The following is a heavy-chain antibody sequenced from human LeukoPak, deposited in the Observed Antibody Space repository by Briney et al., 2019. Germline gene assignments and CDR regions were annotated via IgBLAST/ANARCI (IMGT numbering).Heavy chain of an antibody. J-gene: IGHJ4*02. Sequence: SETLSLTRTVSGGSLSSFYWAWIRHPPGNGLEWIGYIDNRGNTKYNPSLKSRVTISLNTSKNQVSLRLSSVTAADTALYYCARHEAIAGLDYWGLGTLVTVSS. V-gene: IGHV4-59*08. CDR1: GGSLSSFY. D-gene: IGHD6-19*01. CDR3: ARHEAIAGLDY. CDR2: IDNRGNT.